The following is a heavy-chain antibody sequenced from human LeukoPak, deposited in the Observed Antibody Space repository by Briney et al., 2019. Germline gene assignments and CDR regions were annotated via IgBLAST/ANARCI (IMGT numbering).Heavy chain of an antibody. V-gene: IGHV3-48*03. D-gene: IGHD7-27*01. CDR3: ARDEDGDQDFDY. CDR2: ISSGGHVI. J-gene: IGHJ4*02. CDR1: GFTFSSYG. Sequence: PRGSLRLSCAASGFTFSSYGMTWVRQAPGKGLEWVSHISSGGHVISYEDSVKGRFIISRDDAESSLYLQMNSLRAEDTAVYYCARDEDGDQDFDYWGQGTLVTVSS.